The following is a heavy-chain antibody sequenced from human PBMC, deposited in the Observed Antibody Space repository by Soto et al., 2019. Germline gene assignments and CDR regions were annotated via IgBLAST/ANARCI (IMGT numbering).Heavy chain of an antibody. CDR2: INPSGDTT. D-gene: IGHD7-27*01. Sequence: ASVKVSCKAAGYTFNAYSMHWVRQAPGQGLEWMGMINPSGDTTTYAQNFQGRVTMTRDTSTTTVYMELSGLRSEATAVYYCARDWALDYWGQGTLVTVSS. V-gene: IGHV1-46*02. CDR3: ARDWALDY. J-gene: IGHJ4*02. CDR1: GYTFNAYS.